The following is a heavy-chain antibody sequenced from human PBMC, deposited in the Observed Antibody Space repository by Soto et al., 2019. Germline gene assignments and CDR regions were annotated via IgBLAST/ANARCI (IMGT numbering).Heavy chain of an antibody. CDR1: GFTFSSYG. D-gene: IGHD1-26*01. CDR3: AXDRWNSGSYYGYYGMDV. Sequence: PGGSLRLSCAASGFTFSSYGMHWVRQAPGKGLEWVAVISYDGSNKYYADSVKGRFTISRDNSKNTLYLQMNSLRAEDTAVYYCAXDRWNSGSYYGYYGMDVWGQGTTVTVSS. J-gene: IGHJ6*01. V-gene: IGHV3-30*18. CDR2: ISYDGSNK.